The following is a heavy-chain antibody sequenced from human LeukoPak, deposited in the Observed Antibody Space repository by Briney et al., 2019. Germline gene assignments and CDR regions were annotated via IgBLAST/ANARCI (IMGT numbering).Heavy chain of an antibody. Sequence: GASVKVSCKASGYTFTGYYMHWVRQAPGQGLEWMGWINPNSGGTSYAQKFQGRVTMTRDTSISTGYIELSRLRSDDTAVYYCARGETYGYSSGYYFTYWGQGTLVSVSS. CDR1: GYTFTGYY. CDR2: INPNSGGT. J-gene: IGHJ4*02. CDR3: ARGETYGYSSGYYFTY. D-gene: IGHD5-18*01. V-gene: IGHV1-2*02.